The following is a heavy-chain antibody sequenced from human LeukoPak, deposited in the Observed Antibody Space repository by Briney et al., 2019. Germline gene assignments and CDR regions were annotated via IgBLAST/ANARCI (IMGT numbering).Heavy chain of an antibody. CDR1: GFTLSTYW. J-gene: IGHJ6*03. CDR2: IKQDGSEK. CDR3: ASSLHYYYMDV. V-gene: IGHV3-7*01. Sequence: GGSLRLSCAASGFTLSTYWMNWVRQAPGKGLEWVATIKQDGSEKYYVDSVKGRFTISRDNAKNSLYLQMNSLRAEDTAVYYCASSLHYYYMDVWGKGTTVTVSS.